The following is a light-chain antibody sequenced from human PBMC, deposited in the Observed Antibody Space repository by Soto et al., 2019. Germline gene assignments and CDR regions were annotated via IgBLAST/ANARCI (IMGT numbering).Light chain of an antibody. CDR3: AAWDDSMSAYV. J-gene: IGLJ1*01. CDR1: SSNIGSNY. CDR2: RNN. Sequence: QSVLTQPPSASGTPGQRVTISCSGSSSNIGSNYVYWYQQLPGTAPKLLIYRNNQRPSGVPDRFSGSKSGTSASLAISGLRSEDEADYYCAAWDDSMSAYVFGNGTKVTVL. V-gene: IGLV1-47*01.